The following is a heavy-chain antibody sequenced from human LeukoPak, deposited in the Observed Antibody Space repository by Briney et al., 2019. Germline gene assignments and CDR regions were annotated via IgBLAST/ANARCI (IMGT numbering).Heavy chain of an antibody. CDR2: ISAYNGNT. CDR3: ARHGAARPSYYYYYYYMDV. J-gene: IGHJ6*03. Sequence: ASVKVSCKASGYTFTSYGISWVRQAPGQGLEWMGWISAYNGNTNYAQKLQGRVTMTTDTSTSTAYMELRSLRSDDTAVYYCARHGAARPSYYYYYYYMDVWGKGTTVTISS. V-gene: IGHV1-18*01. D-gene: IGHD3-16*01. CDR1: GYTFTSYG.